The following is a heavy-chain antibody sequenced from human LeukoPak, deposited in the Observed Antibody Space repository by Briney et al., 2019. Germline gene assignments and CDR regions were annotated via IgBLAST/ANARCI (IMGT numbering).Heavy chain of an antibody. Sequence: AGGSLRASCAASGFTFSFYAMSWVRQAPGKGLEWVSVIYSGGSTYYADSVKGRFTISRDNSKNTLYLQMNSLGDEDTAVYFCARATTTRTRFDYWGQGTLVTVSS. J-gene: IGHJ4*02. CDR3: ARATTTRTRFDY. D-gene: IGHD4-17*01. V-gene: IGHV3-53*01. CDR1: GFTFSFYA. CDR2: IYSGGST.